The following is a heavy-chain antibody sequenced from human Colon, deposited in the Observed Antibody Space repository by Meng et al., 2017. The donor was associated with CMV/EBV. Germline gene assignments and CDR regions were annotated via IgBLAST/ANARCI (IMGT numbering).Heavy chain of an antibody. D-gene: IGHD3-10*01. V-gene: IGHV3-30*02. CDR2: IRYDGTTK. Sequence: GESLKISCVASGFTFSSYGMHWVRQAPGKGLEWVAFIRYDGTTKYYTDSVKGRFTISRDNSKSTLYLQMDSLRAEDTAVYYCTRDRLLGSGTGGLDVWGQGTTVTVSS. CDR3: TRDRLLGSGTGGLDV. CDR1: GFTFSSYG. J-gene: IGHJ6*02.